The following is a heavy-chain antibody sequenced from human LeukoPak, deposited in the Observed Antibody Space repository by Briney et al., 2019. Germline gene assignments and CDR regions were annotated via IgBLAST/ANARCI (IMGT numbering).Heavy chain of an antibody. CDR3: AKDGLGIDY. CDR1: TFXXXA. J-gene: IGHJ4*02. D-gene: IGHD3-10*01. CDR2: ISGSGGST. Sequence: TFXXXAMSWVRQXPGKGLEWVSAISGSGGSTYYADSVKGRFTISRDNSKNTLYLQMNSLRAEDTAVYYCAKDGLGIDYWGQGTLVTVSS. V-gene: IGHV3-23*01.